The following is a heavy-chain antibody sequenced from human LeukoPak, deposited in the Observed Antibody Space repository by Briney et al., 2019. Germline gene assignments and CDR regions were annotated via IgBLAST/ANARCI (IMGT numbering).Heavy chain of an antibody. CDR2: TNSDGSST. J-gene: IGHJ4*02. D-gene: IGHD3-16*01. CDR3: ARAGWGSDVDY. CDR1: GFTISTYA. Sequence: GGSLRLSCAASGFTISTYAMFWVRQASGKGLVWVSHTNSDGSSTSYADSVKGRFTISRDNAKNTLYLQMNSLRVEDTAVYYCARAGWGSDVDYWGQGTLVTVSS. V-gene: IGHV3-74*01.